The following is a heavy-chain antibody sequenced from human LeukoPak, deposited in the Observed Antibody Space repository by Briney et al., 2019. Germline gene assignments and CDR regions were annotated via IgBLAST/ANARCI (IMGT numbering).Heavy chain of an antibody. J-gene: IGHJ4*02. V-gene: IGHV5-51*01. CDR2: IYGGDSDN. D-gene: IGHD2-2*01. CDR3: ARDLSSITSCPTY. Sequence: PGESLKISCKGSGYSFNTYWIGWMRHMPGKGLEWMKHIYGGDSDNRYIPSFQGQVTISADKSVSTAYLHWSSLKASDTAIYYCARDLSSITSCPTYWGQGTLVTVSS. CDR1: GYSFNTYW.